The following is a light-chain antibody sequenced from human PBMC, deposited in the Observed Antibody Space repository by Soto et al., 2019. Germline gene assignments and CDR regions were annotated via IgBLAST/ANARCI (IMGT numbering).Light chain of an antibody. J-gene: IGLJ1*01. Sequence: QSALTQPASVSGSPGQSITISCTGTSSDVGGYNYVSWYQQHPGKAPKLMIYEVSNRPSGVSSRFSGSKSGNTASLTISGLQAEDEADYYCSSYTSSSPNGFGTGTKVTVL. CDR2: EVS. CDR1: SSDVGGYNY. CDR3: SSYTSSSPNG. V-gene: IGLV2-14*01.